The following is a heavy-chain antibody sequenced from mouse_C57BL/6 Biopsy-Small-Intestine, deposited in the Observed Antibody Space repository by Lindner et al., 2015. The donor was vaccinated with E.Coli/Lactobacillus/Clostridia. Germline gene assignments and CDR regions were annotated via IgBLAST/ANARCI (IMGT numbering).Heavy chain of an antibody. CDR2: IYPRDGST. CDR1: GYTFTIYD. V-gene: IGHV1-85*01. CDR3: ARPYYGAFDY. Sequence: VQLQESGPGLVKPGASVKLSCKASGYTFTIYDINWVKQRPGQGLEWIGWIYPRDGSTKYNEKFKGKATLTVDTSSSTAYMELHSLTSEDSAVYFCARPYYGAFDYWGQGTTLTVSS. D-gene: IGHD1-1*01. J-gene: IGHJ2*01.